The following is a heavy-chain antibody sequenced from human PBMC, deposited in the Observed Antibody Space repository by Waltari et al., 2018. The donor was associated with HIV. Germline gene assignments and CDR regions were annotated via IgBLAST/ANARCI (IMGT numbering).Heavy chain of an antibody. J-gene: IGHJ2*01. CDR2: GYYRGTT. Sequence: QVQLQESGPGLVKPSQTLSLTCNVSGTSINSDNYYWAWIRQHPEKGLECFGFGYYRGTTFSNPAFKSRATMSVDTSKNQFSLEVTSMTAADTAVYYCARVVYWYFDLWGRGTLVTVSS. CDR1: GTSINSDNYY. V-gene: IGHV4-31*02. CDR3: ARVVYWYFDL.